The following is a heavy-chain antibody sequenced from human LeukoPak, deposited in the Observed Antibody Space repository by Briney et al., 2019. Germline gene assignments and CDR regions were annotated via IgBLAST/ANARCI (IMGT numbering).Heavy chain of an antibody. J-gene: IGHJ4*02. CDR3: AKFGYSSGWYENYFDY. D-gene: IGHD6-19*01. CDR2: ISGSGGST. V-gene: IGHV3-23*01. CDR1: GFTFSSYA. Sequence: GGSLRLSCAASGFTFSSYAMSWVRQAPGKGLEWVSAISGSGGSTYYADSVKGRFTISRDNSKNTLYLQMNSLRAEDTAVYYCAKFGYSSGWYENYFDYWGQGNLVTVSS.